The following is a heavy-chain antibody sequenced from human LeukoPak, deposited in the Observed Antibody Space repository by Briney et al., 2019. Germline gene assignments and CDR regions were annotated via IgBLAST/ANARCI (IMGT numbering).Heavy chain of an antibody. V-gene: IGHV1-69*13. Sequence: ASVKVSCKVSGGTFSSYAISWVRQAPGQGLEWMGGIIPIFGTANYAQKFQGRVAITSDESTSTAYMELSSLRAEATAVYYCAKGGSGYCSSTSCSTSDYYYYMDVWGKGTMVTVSS. D-gene: IGHD2-2*01. CDR2: IIPIFGTA. CDR3: AKGGSGYCSSTSCSTSDYYYYMDV. CDR1: GGTFSSYA. J-gene: IGHJ6*03.